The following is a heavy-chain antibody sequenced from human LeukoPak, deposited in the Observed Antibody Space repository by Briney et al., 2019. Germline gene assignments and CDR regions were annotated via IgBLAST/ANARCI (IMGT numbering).Heavy chain of an antibody. Sequence: GGSLRLSCTASGFTFGDYAMSWVRQAPGKGLEWVGHIRSETDGGTTDYAAPVKGRFTISRDDSKNTLYLQMNSLKTEDTAVYYCTTAAFHWGQGTLVTVSS. J-gene: IGHJ1*01. D-gene: IGHD6-25*01. CDR3: TTAAFH. CDR2: IRSETDGGTT. V-gene: IGHV3-15*01. CDR1: GFTFGDYA.